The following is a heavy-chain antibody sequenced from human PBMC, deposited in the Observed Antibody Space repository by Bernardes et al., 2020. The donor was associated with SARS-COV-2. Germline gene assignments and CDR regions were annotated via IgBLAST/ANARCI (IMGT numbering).Heavy chain of an antibody. CDR3: AKGACYGSSLLHAT. D-gene: IGHD6-6*01. J-gene: IGHJ5*02. Sequence: GGSLRLSCAVSGSTISSSDLHWVRQAPGKGLEWVAAMSYDGDNQYYADSVAGRFTVSRDTSKNTLYLQMNSLRVEDTAVYYCAKGACYGSSLLHATWRQGAMVT. V-gene: IGHV3-30*18. CDR2: MSYDGDNQ. CDR1: GSTISSSD.